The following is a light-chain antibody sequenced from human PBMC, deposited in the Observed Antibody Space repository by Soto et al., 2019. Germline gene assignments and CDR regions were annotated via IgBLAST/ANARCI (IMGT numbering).Light chain of an antibody. V-gene: IGKV1-39*01. CDR3: QQYNNWPQT. CDR1: QSISSY. CDR2: GAS. Sequence: DIQITQSPSSLSASVGDRVTITCRASQSISSYLNWYQQKPGKAPKLLIYGASTRAADVPARFSGGGSGTEFTLTISSLQSEDFAEYHCQQYNNWPQTFGQGTKVDI. J-gene: IGKJ1*01.